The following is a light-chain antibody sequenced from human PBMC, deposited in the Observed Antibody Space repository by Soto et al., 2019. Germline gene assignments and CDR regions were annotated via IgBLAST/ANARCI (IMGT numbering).Light chain of an antibody. CDR3: QQYQYWPPRT. CDR2: GAS. J-gene: IGKJ1*01. CDR1: QSVDTN. Sequence: GMTQSPGTLSVSPGERATLSCRASQSVDTNLAWYQQKPGQAPRLLISGASTRATGVSARFSGSGSGTEFTLTISSLQSEDFAVYYCQQYQYWPPRTFGQGTKVEIK. V-gene: IGKV3-15*01.